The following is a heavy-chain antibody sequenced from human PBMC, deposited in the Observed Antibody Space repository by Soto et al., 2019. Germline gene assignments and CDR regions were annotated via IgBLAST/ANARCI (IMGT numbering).Heavy chain of an antibody. CDR3: ARDRSFGSGDYYFDY. D-gene: IGHD2-21*01. V-gene: IGHV1-3*01. Sequence: EASVKVSCKASGYSFTSYLLHWVRQAPGHRPEWMGWINAGSGHTKYSQRFQARVTFTGDTSADTAYMELSSLTSEDTAVYYCARDRSFGSGDYYFDYWGQGTLVTVSS. CDR1: GYSFTSYL. J-gene: IGHJ4*02. CDR2: INAGSGHT.